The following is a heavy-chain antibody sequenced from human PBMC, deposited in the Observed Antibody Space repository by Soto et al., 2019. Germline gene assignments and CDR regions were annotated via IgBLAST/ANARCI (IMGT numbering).Heavy chain of an antibody. CDR3: ARGYYDILTGPIDY. J-gene: IGHJ4*02. Sequence: QVQLVQSGAEVKKPGASVKISCKASGYTFTTYGISWVRQAPGQGLGWMGWISVYNGDTNYAQKFQGRVTMTTDTSTRIAYMELRSLRSDDTAVYYCARGYYDILTGPIDYWGQGTLVTVSS. CDR2: ISVYNGDT. V-gene: IGHV1-18*01. CDR1: GYTFTTYG. D-gene: IGHD3-9*01.